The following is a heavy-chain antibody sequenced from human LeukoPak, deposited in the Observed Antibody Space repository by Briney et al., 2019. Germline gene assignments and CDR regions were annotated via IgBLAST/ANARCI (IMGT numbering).Heavy chain of an antibody. CDR2: ILNDGSQE. V-gene: IGHV3-33*01. CDR1: GFSFSSYG. J-gene: IGHJ3*02. Sequence: GSLRLSCAASGFSFSSYGILWVRQAPGKGLEWVAVILNDGSQEKYADSVKGRFTISRDNSKNTLFLQMNSLRAEDTAVYYCARDDALGDNALDIWGQGTMVTVSS. D-gene: IGHD3-16*01. CDR3: ARDDALGDNALDI.